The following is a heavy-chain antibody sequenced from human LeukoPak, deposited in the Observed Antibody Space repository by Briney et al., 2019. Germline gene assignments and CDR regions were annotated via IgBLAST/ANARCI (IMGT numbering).Heavy chain of an antibody. D-gene: IGHD2/OR15-2a*01. CDR1: GFTFSSSA. CDR2: ISAGGGGT. Sequence: PGGSERLSCAAPGFTFSSSAMTWVRQAPGKGLEWVSGISAGGGGTYYADSVKGRFTISRDNSTNTLNLQMNGLRAEDTAVYYCAKGLLGWFDPWGQGTLLPVFS. CDR3: AKGLLGWFDP. J-gene: IGHJ5*02. V-gene: IGHV3-23*01.